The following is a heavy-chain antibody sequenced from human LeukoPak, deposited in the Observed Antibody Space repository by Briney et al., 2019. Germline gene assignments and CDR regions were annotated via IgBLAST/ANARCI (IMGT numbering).Heavy chain of an antibody. CDR2: IIPIFGTA. J-gene: IGHJ4*02. D-gene: IGHD3-22*01. Sequence: SVKVSCKASGVTLSSYAISWVRQAPGQGLEWMGGIIPIFGTANYAQKFQGRVTITADESTSTAYMELSSLRSEDTAAYYCARDRFSYDSSGYYPFDFDYWGQGTLVTVSS. CDR1: GVTLSSYA. CDR3: ARDRFSYDSSGYYPFDFDY. V-gene: IGHV1-69*13.